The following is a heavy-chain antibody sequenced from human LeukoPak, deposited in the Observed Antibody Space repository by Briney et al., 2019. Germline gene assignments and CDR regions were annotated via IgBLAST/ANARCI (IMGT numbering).Heavy chain of an antibody. D-gene: IGHD3-22*01. CDR3: ARIVVVIMGLDY. Sequence: PSETLSLTCTVSGGSISSSSYYWGWIRQPPGKGLEWIGSIYYSGSTYYNPSLKSRVTISVDTSKNQFSLKLSSVTAADTAVYYCARIVVVIMGLDYWGQGTLVTVSP. J-gene: IGHJ4*02. CDR1: GGSISSSSYY. V-gene: IGHV4-39*01. CDR2: IYYSGST.